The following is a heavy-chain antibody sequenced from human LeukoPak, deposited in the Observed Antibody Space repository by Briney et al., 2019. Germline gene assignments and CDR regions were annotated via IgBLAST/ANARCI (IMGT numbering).Heavy chain of an antibody. CDR2: ISAYNGNT. J-gene: IGHJ5*02. CDR1: RYTFTSYG. D-gene: IGHD3-22*01. CDR3: ARVMTSGYSNWFDP. V-gene: IGHV1-18*01. Sequence: ASVKVSCKASRYTFTSYGISWVRQAPGQGLEWMGWISAYNGNTNYAQKLQGRVTMTTDTSTSTAYMELRSLRSDDTAVYYCARVMTSGYSNWFDPWGQGTLVTVSS.